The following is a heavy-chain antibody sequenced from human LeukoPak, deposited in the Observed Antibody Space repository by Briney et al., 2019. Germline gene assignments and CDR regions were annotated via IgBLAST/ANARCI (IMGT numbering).Heavy chain of an antibody. V-gene: IGHV1-46*01. D-gene: IGHD5-24*01. CDR1: GNSLIYLS. CDR3: ARIRDGYNDAYDI. Sequence: GASVKVSCKVSGNSLIYLSMHWVRQAPGQGLEWMGLINPGGGNTNYAQNFQGRVTMTRDTSTTTVYMELSSLRSEDTAIYYCARIRDGYNDAYDIWGQGTVVTVPS. CDR2: INPGGGNT. J-gene: IGHJ3*02.